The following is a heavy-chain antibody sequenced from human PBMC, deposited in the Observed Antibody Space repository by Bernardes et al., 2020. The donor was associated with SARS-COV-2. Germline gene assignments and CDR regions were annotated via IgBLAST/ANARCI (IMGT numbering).Heavy chain of an antibody. CDR2: IGGSGGNT. D-gene: IGHD2-15*01. J-gene: IGHJ4*02. Sequence: VGSLILSCAVSEFSFSSYAMSWVRQAPGKGLEWVSIIGGSGGNTYYADSVKGRFTISRDNSKNMLYLQMNSLRADDTAVYYCAKDRYCSGGSCFSDLWGQGTLVTVSS. CDR3: AKDRYCSGGSCFSDL. V-gene: IGHV3-23*01. CDR1: EFSFSSYA.